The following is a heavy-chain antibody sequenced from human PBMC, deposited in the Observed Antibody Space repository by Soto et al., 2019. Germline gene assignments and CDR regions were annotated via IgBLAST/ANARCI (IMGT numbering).Heavy chain of an antibody. CDR3: ARDKDLTLVSTLDY. CDR1: GYTFKSYQ. J-gene: IGHJ4*02. CDR2: INISNGNT. Sequence: GASVKVSCKASGYTFKSYQIYWVRQAPGQRLECMGWINISNGNTEYSQNFQGRVTMTRDTSASTAYMELSSLRSEDTAVYYCARDKDLTLVSTLDYWGQGTPVTVYS. D-gene: IGHD4-17*01. V-gene: IGHV1-3*04.